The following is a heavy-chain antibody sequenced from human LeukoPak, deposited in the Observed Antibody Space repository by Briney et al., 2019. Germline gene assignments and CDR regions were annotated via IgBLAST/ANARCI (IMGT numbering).Heavy chain of an antibody. CDR3: ARVRAKDCFDY. V-gene: IGHV4-38-2*02. Sequence: SETLSLTCTVSGYSISSGYYWGWIRQPPGKGLEWIGSIYHSGSTYYNPSLKSRVTISVDTSKNQFSLKLSSVTAADTAVYYCARVRAKDCFDYWGQGTLVTVSS. CDR1: GYSISSGYY. CDR2: IYHSGST. J-gene: IGHJ4*02.